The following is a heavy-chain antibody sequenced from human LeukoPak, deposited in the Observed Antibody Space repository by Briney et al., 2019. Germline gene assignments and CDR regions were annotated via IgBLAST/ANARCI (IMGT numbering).Heavy chain of an antibody. CDR2: INPNSGGT. CDR1: GYTFTGYY. Sequence: ASVKVSCKASGYTFTGYYMHWVRQAPGQGLEWMGWINPNSGGTNYAQKFQGRVTMTRDTSISTAYMELSRLRSDDTAVYYCARGRYYDSSGYYYQGDDYYMDVWGKGTTVTVSS. D-gene: IGHD3-22*01. CDR3: ARGRYYDSSGYYYQGDDYYMDV. V-gene: IGHV1-2*02. J-gene: IGHJ6*03.